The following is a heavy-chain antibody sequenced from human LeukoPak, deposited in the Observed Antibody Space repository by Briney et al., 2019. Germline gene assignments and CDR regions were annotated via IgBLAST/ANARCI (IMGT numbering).Heavy chain of an antibody. Sequence: PGGSLRLSCAASGFTFSSYGMHWVRQAPGKGLEWVAVISYDGSNKYYADSVKGRFTISRDNSKNTLYLQMNSLRAEDTAVYYCAKDHPGLQFTYWGQGTLVTVSS. CDR1: GFTFSSYG. D-gene: IGHD5-24*01. CDR3: AKDHPGLQFTY. V-gene: IGHV3-30*18. CDR2: ISYDGSNK. J-gene: IGHJ4*02.